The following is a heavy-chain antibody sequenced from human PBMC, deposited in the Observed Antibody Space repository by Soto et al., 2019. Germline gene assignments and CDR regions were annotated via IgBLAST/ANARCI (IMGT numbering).Heavy chain of an antibody. Sequence: QVQLVQSGAEEKKPGASVKIACKASGYTFTRYYMHWVRQAPGQGLEWMGMINPSGGSTPYAESLQGRVSMAMDMSTGTGYMNLSSLKSGDTAAYYCVRDQGYCGAASCLRWIPWYYFDYWGQGTLVTVSS. J-gene: IGHJ4*02. D-gene: IGHD2-15*01. V-gene: IGHV1-46*01. CDR1: GYTFTRYY. CDR2: INPSGGST. CDR3: VRDQGYCGAASCLRWIPWYYFDY.